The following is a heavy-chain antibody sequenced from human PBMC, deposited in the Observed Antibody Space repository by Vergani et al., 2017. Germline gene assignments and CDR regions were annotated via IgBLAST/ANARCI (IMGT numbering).Heavy chain of an antibody. CDR1: GGSFTSYH. V-gene: IGHV4-34*01. Sequence: QVQLQQWGGGLLKPSETLSLTCVVNGGSFTSYHWTWIRQSPGEGLEWVGDIDHTGRPDYNPSLKSTLTFSVDKSRNQFSLSLNSVTATDTAIYFCARVNTETNGHLYYYYYMDVWGQGTAVTVS. J-gene: IGHJ6*03. CDR2: IDHTGRP. D-gene: IGHD4-11*01. CDR3: ARVNTETNGHLYYYYYMDV.